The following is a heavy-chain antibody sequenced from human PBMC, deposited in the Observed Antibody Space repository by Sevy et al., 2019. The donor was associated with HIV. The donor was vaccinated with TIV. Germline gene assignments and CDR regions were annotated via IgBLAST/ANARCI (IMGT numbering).Heavy chain of an antibody. CDR1: GYTLTQFS. J-gene: IGHJ4*02. CDR2: FDPEDDET. D-gene: IGHD3-22*01. Sequence: ASVKVSCKVSGYTLTQFSMHWVRQAPGKGLEWMATFDPEDDETIYAQRLQGRVTMTEDTSTDTDYLELSSLGSDDTAVYYCSVTKVYYDSSGYPLDYWGQGSLVTVSS. CDR3: SVTKVYYDSSGYPLDY. V-gene: IGHV1-24*01.